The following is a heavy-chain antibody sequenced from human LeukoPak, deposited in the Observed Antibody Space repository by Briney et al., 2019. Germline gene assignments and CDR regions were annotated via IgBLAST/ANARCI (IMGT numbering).Heavy chain of an antibody. J-gene: IGHJ3*02. Sequence: ASVKVSCKASGYTFTSYDINWVRQATGQGLEWMGWMNPNSGNTGYALKFQGRVTMTRNTSISTAYMELSSLRSEDTAVYYCARGSSEYSSSSAAFDIWGQGTMVTVSS. D-gene: IGHD6-6*01. V-gene: IGHV1-8*01. CDR1: GYTFTSYD. CDR3: ARGSSEYSSSSAAFDI. CDR2: MNPNSGNT.